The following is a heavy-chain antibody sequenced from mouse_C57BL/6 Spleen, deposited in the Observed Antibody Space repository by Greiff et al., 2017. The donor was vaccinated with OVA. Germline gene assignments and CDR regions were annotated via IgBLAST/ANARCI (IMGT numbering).Heavy chain of an antibody. D-gene: IGHD2-2*01. CDR2: ISYDGSN. Sequence: EVQLQESGPGLVKPSQSLSLTCSVTGYSITSGYYWNWIRQFPGNKLEWMGYISYDGSNNYNPSLKNRISITRDTSKNQFFLKLNSVTTEDTATYYCARGGLRRSDWYFDVWGTGTTVTVSS. CDR1: GYSITSGYY. V-gene: IGHV3-6*01. J-gene: IGHJ1*03. CDR3: ARGGLRRSDWYFDV.